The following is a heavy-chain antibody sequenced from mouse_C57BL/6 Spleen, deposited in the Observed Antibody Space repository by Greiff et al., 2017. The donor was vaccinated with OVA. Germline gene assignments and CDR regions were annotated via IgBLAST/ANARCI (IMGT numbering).Heavy chain of an antibody. CDR1: GFTFSSYA. V-gene: IGHV5-4*01. Sequence: EVNVVESGGGLVKPGGSLKLSCAASGFTFSSYAMSWVRQTPEKRLEWVATISDGGSYTYYPDNVKGRFTISRDNAKNNLYLQMSHLKSEDTAMYYCARDRDYYGMGAWFAYWGQGTLVTVSA. J-gene: IGHJ3*01. D-gene: IGHD1-1*01. CDR2: ISDGGSYT. CDR3: ARDRDYYGMGAWFAY.